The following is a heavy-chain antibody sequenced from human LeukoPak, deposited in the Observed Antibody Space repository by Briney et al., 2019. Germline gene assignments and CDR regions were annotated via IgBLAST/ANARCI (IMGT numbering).Heavy chain of an antibody. V-gene: IGHV3-53*01. D-gene: IGHD3-3*01. Sequence: GGSLRLSCAASGFTVSSNYMSWVRQAPGKGLEWVSVIDSGGSTYYADSVKGRFTISRDNSKNTLYLQMNSLRAEDTAVYYCERGGLNDFWRGYYTGIGDYYYMDVWGKGTTVTVSS. CDR2: IDSGGST. CDR1: GFTVSSNY. CDR3: ERGGLNDFWRGYYTGIGDYYYMDV. J-gene: IGHJ6*03.